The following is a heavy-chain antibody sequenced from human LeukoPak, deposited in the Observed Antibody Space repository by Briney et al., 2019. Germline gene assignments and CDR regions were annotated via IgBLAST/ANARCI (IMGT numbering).Heavy chain of an antibody. CDR3: AKVDIVATIDAGRLVDY. CDR2: ISNDGSNK. D-gene: IGHD5-12*01. CDR1: GFTFSSYG. J-gene: IGHJ4*02. Sequence: QTGGSLRLSCAASGFTFSSYGMQWFRQAPDKGLEWVAAISNDGSNKYYADSVKGRFTISRDNSKNTLYLQMNSPRAEDTAVYYCAKVDIVATIDAGRLVDYWGQGTLVTVSS. V-gene: IGHV3-30*18.